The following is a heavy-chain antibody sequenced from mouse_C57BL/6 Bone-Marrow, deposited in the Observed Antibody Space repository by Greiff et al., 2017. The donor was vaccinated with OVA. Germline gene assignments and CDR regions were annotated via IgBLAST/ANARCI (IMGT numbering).Heavy chain of an antibody. Sequence: DVKLVESGGDLVKPGGSLKLSCAASGFTFSSYGMSWVRQTPDKRLEWVATISSGGSYTYYPDSVKGRFTISRDNAKNTLYLQMSRLKSEDTAMYYCARHGDYGSFFDYWGQGTTLTVSS. J-gene: IGHJ2*01. CDR2: ISSGGSYT. CDR1: GFTFSSYG. D-gene: IGHD1-1*01. CDR3: ARHGDYGSFFDY. V-gene: IGHV5-6*02.